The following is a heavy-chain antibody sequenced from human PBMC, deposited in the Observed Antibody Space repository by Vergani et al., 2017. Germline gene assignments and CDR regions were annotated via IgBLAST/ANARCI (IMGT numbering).Heavy chain of an antibody. CDR3: AKYLPITIFGVVTEYDAFDI. V-gene: IGHV3-23*01. J-gene: IGHJ3*02. Sequence: EVHLLESGGGQVEAGGSLRLSCVASGFTFSNSAMSWVRQTSGKGLEWVSAISGHGDRTYYADSVKGRFTISRDNSKNTLYLQMNSLRAEDTAVYYCAKYLPITIFGVVTEYDAFDIWGQGTMVTVSS. D-gene: IGHD3-3*01. CDR2: ISGHGDRT. CDR1: GFTFSNSA.